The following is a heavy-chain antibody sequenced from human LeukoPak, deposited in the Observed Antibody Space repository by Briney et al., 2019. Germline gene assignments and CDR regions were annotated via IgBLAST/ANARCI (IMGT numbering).Heavy chain of an antibody. V-gene: IGHV1-46*01. CDR2: INPSGGST. D-gene: IGHD6-19*01. CDR1: GYTFTSYY. Sequence: APVKVSCKASGYTFTSYYMHWVRQAPGQGLEWMGIINPSGGSTSYAQKFQGRVTMTTDTSTSTAYMELRSLRSDDTAVYYCARDYSKFIAVAAGYWGQGTLVTVSS. J-gene: IGHJ4*02. CDR3: ARDYSKFIAVAAGY.